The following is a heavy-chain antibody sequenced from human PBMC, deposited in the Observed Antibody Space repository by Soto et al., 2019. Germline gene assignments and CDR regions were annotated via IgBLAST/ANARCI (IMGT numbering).Heavy chain of an antibody. Sequence: GGSLRLACAASGFTFSSYAMHWVRQAPGKGLEWVAVISYDGSNKYYADSVKGRFTISRDNSKNTLYLQMNSLRAEDTAVYYCASGTVTYSPLQYWGQGTLVTVSS. CDR2: ISYDGSNK. CDR1: GFTFSSYA. J-gene: IGHJ4*02. D-gene: IGHD4-17*01. CDR3: ASGTVTYSPLQY. V-gene: IGHV3-30-3*01.